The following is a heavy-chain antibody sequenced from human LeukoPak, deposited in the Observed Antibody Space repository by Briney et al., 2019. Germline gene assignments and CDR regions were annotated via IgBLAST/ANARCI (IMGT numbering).Heavy chain of an antibody. J-gene: IGHJ6*03. D-gene: IGHD3-10*01. V-gene: IGHV1-8*01. CDR1: GYTFTSYD. CDR3: ARVSMARGYYYYMDV. Sequence: ASVKVSCKASGYTFTSYDINWVRQATGQGLEWTGWMNPNSGNTGYAQKFQGRVTMTRNTSISTAYMELSSLRSEDTAVYYCARVSMARGYYYYMDVWGKGTTVTISS. CDR2: MNPNSGNT.